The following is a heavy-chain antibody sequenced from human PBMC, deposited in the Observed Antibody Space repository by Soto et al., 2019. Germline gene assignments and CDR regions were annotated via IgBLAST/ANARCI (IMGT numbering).Heavy chain of an antibody. CDR3: ASLGGSRFDY. CDR2: IWYDGSNK. V-gene: IGHV3-33*01. Sequence: QVQLVESGGGVVQPGRSLRLSCAASGFTFSSYGMHWVRQAPGKGLEWVAVIWYDGSNKYYADSVKGRFTISRDNSKNTLYMQMNSLRAEDTAVYYCASLGGSRFDYWGQGTLVTVSS. CDR1: GFTFSSYG. J-gene: IGHJ4*02. D-gene: IGHD1-26*01.